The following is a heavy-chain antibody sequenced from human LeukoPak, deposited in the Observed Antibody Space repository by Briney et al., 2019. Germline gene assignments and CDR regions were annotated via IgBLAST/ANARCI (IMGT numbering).Heavy chain of an antibody. Sequence: GGSLRLSCAASGNYWMHWVRQAPGKGLVWVSHINSDGSWTSYADSVKGRFTISKGSAKNTVYLQMNSLRAEDTAVYYCARGSGALGYCSGGSCYDSDDYWGQGTLVTVSS. V-gene: IGHV3-74*01. D-gene: IGHD2-15*01. J-gene: IGHJ4*02. CDR1: GNYW. CDR2: INSDGSWT. CDR3: ARGSGALGYCSGGSCYDSDDY.